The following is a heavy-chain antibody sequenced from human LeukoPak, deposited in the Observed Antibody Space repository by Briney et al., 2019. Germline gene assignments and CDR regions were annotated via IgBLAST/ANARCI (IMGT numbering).Heavy chain of an antibody. CDR3: ARRLAVSGYD. Sequence: SETLSLTCTVSGGSLSSSSYYWGWLRQPPGTRLEWIGSIYYSGSTYYSPSLKSRVTISVDTSKNQFSLKLSSVTAADTAVYYCARRLAVSGYDWGQGTLVTVSS. D-gene: IGHD3-3*01. J-gene: IGHJ4*02. CDR2: IYYSGST. CDR1: GGSLSSSSYY. V-gene: IGHV4-39*01.